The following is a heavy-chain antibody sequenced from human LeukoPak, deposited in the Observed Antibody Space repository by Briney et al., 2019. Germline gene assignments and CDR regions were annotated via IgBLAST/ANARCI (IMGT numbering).Heavy chain of an antibody. V-gene: IGHV4-59*11. CDR3: ARVSLYDSSASFFASYYYYMDV. D-gene: IGHD3-22*01. J-gene: IGHJ6*03. CDR1: GDSITNQY. CDR2: MSDSGNT. Sequence: SETLSLTCTISGDSITNQYWSWIRQPPGKGLEWIGLMSDSGNTKFHPSLMSRVTMSVDRSKNQVSLKLTSVTAAYTAVYYCARVSLYDSSASFFASYYYYMDVWGKGTTVTVSS.